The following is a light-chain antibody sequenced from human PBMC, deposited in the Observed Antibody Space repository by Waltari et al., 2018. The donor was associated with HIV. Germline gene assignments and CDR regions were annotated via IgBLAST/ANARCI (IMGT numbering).Light chain of an antibody. CDR3: MQALQSPRT. CDR2: FGS. Sequence: DIVMTQSPLSLPVTPGEPDSIYCRSSQSLLNSNGYNFLDWYLQKPGQSPQLLIYFGSIRASGVPDRFSGRESGTEFTLKISRVEAEDVGVYYCMQALQSPRTFGQGTKLEIK. CDR1: QSLLNSNGYNF. V-gene: IGKV2-28*01. J-gene: IGKJ2*02.